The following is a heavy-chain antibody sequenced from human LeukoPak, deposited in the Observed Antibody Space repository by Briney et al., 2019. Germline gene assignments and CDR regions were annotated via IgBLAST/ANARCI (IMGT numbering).Heavy chain of an antibody. CDR3: ARGLGKGSSSSESFDN. Sequence: SSETLSLTCAVYGGSFSGYYWSWIRQPPGKGLEWIGEINHSGSTNYNPSLKSRVTISVDTSKNQFSLKLSSVTAADTAVYYCARGLGKGSSSSESFDNWGQGTLVTVSS. CDR2: INHSGST. J-gene: IGHJ4*02. V-gene: IGHV4-34*01. CDR1: GGSFSGYY. D-gene: IGHD6-6*01.